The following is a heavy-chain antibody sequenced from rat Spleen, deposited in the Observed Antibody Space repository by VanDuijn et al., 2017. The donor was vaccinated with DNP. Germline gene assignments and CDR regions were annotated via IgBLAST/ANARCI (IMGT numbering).Heavy chain of an antibody. CDR3: VRERFGVDY. CDR1: GFSFNDYW. Sequence: EVKLVESGGGPVQPGRSLKLSCVAAGFSFNDYWMAWVRQAPGKGLEWIGEINEDSSAINYTPSLKDKLTISRDNAQNTLYLQMSRLGSEDTAIYYCVRERFGVDYWGQGVMVTVSS. V-gene: IGHV4-2*01. D-gene: IGHD4-3*01. J-gene: IGHJ2*01. CDR2: INEDSSAI.